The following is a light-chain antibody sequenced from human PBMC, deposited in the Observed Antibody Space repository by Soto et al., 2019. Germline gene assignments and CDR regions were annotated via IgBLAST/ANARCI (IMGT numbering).Light chain of an antibody. V-gene: IGKV3D-15*01. CDR2: GAS. CDR1: QSVNFY. Sequence: IVMTPSPATLSVSPGERATLSCRASQSVNFYVALYQHKPGQAPRLLICGASSRATGIPARFSGSGSGTEFNLTISCLQSEDFAVYFCQQYDDWLRRTFGGGTEVDIK. CDR3: QQYDDWLRRT. J-gene: IGKJ4*01.